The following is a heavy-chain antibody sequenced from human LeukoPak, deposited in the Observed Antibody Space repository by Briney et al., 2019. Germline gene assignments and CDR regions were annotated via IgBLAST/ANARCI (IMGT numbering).Heavy chain of an antibody. CDR1: GYTFTGYY. CDR3: ASRFDWLLIFDY. J-gene: IGHJ4*02. D-gene: IGHD3-9*01. CDR2: INPNSGGT. Sequence: ASVKVSCKASGYTFTGYYMHWVRQAPGQGLEWMGRINPNSGGTNYAQKFQGRVTMTEDTSTDTAYMELSSLRSEDTAVYYCASRFDWLLIFDYWGQGTLVTVSS. V-gene: IGHV1-2*06.